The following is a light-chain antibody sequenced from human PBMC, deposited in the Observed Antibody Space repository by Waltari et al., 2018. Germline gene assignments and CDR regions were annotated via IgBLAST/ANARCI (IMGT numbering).Light chain of an antibody. Sequence: DIQMTPSPSSLSASIGDRVPITCQASQNITNYLNWYQHKPGKAPNLLIYDSSSLETGVPSRFTGSGSATDFTFTISSLQPEDLATYYCQQYHNLPLTFGGGTKVEI. J-gene: IGKJ4*01. CDR2: DSS. CDR3: QQYHNLPLT. CDR1: QNITNY. V-gene: IGKV1-33*01.